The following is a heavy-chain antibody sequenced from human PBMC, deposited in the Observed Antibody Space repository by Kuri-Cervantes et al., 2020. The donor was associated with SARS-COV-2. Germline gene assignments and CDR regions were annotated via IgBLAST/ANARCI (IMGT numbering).Heavy chain of an antibody. CDR1: GFTFTSHA. J-gene: IGHJ6*03. D-gene: IGHD2-21*01. Sequence: GGSLRLSCAVSGFTFTSHAMHWVRQAPGKALEWVSSISGSGSYIYYADSVKGRFTVSKGNAKNSLYLQMNSLRGEDTAVYSCARVAGEGPIYYYYMDVWGKGTAVTVSS. CDR2: ISGSGSYI. CDR3: ARVAGEGPIYYYYMDV. V-gene: IGHV3-21*01.